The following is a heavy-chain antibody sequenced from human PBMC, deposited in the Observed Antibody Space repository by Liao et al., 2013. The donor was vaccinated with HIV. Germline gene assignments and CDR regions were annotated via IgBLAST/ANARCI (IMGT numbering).Heavy chain of an antibody. V-gene: IGHV4-4*07. J-gene: IGHJ4*02. D-gene: IGHD3-10*01. Sequence: QVHLQESGPGLVKPWETLSLTCTVSGGSISSFSXIWIRQSAGKGLECLGRVSPSGSVTYNPSLRNRVTVSLDTSRNHFSLTLSSVTAADTAIYYCARGIGGPFDSWGQGTVVAVSS. CDR1: GGSISSFS. CDR3: ARGIGGPFDS. CDR2: VSPSGSV.